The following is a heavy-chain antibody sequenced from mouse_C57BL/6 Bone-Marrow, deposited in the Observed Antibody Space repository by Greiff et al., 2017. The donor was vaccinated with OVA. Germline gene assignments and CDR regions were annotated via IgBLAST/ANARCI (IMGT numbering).Heavy chain of an antibody. J-gene: IGHJ1*03. Sequence: VQLQQSGPGLVQPSQSLSITCTVSGFSLTSYGVHWVRQSPGKGLEWLGVIWSGGSTDYNAAFISRLGISKDNSKSQVFFKMNSLQADDTAIYYCARNSPDDYGSSGSPYWYFDVWGTGTTVTVSS. D-gene: IGHD1-1*01. V-gene: IGHV2-2*01. CDR3: ARNSPDDYGSSGSPYWYFDV. CDR1: GFSLTSYG. CDR2: IWSGGST.